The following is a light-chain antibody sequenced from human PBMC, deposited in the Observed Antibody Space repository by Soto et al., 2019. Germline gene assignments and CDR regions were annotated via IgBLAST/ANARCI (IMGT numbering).Light chain of an antibody. CDR3: QEYSKWPLFT. J-gene: IGKJ3*01. CDR1: QSVGRN. Sequence: EIVVTQSPGILSVSPGDRATLSCTASQSVGRNLAWYQQKPAQAPTLLIYAASTRATGLPARFSGSGSGTNFTLTISSLQSEDFAVYYCQEYSKWPLFTFGPGIRVDIK. V-gene: IGKV3-15*01. CDR2: AAS.